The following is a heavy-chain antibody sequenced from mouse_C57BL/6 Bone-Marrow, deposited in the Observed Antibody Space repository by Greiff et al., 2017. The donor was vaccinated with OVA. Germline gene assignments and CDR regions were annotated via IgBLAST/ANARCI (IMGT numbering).Heavy chain of an antibody. Sequence: EVMLVESEGGLVQPGSSMKLSCTASGFTFSDYYMAWVRQVPEKGLEWVANINYDGSSTYYLDSLKSRFIISRDNAKNILYLQMSSLKSEDTATYYCARGPYYYGSSYFSWFAYWGQGTLVTVSA. D-gene: IGHD1-1*01. CDR1: GFTFSDYY. J-gene: IGHJ3*01. CDR3: ARGPYYYGSSYFSWFAY. V-gene: IGHV5-16*01. CDR2: INYDGSST.